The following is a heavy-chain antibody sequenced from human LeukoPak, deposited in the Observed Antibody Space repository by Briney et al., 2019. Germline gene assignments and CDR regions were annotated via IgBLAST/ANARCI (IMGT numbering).Heavy chain of an antibody. D-gene: IGHD3-22*01. CDR2: IRYDGSYK. Sequence: PGGSLRLSCAASGFTFSTYGMHWVRQAPGMGLEWVTYIRYDGSYKYYADSVKGRFTISRDNAKNSLYLQMNSLRAEDTAVYYCATYSSLNRREFQYWGQGTLLTVSS. CDR1: GFTFSTYG. V-gene: IGHV3-30*02. CDR3: ATYSSLNRREFQY. J-gene: IGHJ1*01.